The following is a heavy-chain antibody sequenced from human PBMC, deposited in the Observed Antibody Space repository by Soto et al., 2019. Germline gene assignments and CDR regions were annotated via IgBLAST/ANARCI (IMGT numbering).Heavy chain of an antibody. Sequence: QVQLVQSGAEVKKPGSSVKVSCKASGGTFSSYTISWVRQAPGQGLEWMGRIIPILGIANYAQKFKGRVTITADKSTSTAYMELSSLRSEDTAVYYCATQDTVTTEKASYYGMDVWGQGTTVTVSS. J-gene: IGHJ6*02. CDR1: GGTFSSYT. CDR3: ATQDTVTTEKASYYGMDV. V-gene: IGHV1-69*02. D-gene: IGHD4-17*01. CDR2: IIPILGIA.